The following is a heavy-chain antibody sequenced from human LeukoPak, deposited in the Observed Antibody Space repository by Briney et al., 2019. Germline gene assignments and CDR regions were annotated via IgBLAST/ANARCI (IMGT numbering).Heavy chain of an antibody. CDR3: ARGEMTTTYFDY. CDR1: GGTFSSYA. CDR2: TIPIFGTA. Sequence: GASVKVSCKASGGTFSSYAISWVRQAPGQGLEWMGGTIPIFGTANYAQKFQGRVTITTDESTSTAYMELSSLRSEDTAVYYCARGEMTTTYFDYWGQGTLVTVSS. J-gene: IGHJ4*02. D-gene: IGHD5-24*01. V-gene: IGHV1-69*05.